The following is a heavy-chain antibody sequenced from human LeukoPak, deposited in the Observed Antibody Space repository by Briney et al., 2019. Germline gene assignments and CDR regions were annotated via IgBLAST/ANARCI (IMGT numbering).Heavy chain of an antibody. D-gene: IGHD5-12*01. CDR1: GFTFSSYW. Sequence: PTGGSLRLSCAASGFTFSSYWMSWVRQAPGKGLEWVANIKQDGSEKYYVDSVKGRFTISRDNAKNSLYLQMNSLRAEDTAVYYCARWVQWPAAYYFDYWGQGTLVTVSS. V-gene: IGHV3-7*01. CDR2: IKQDGSEK. CDR3: ARWVQWPAAYYFDY. J-gene: IGHJ4*02.